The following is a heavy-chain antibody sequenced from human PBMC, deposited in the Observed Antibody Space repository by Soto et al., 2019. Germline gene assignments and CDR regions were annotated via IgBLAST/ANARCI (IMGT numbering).Heavy chain of an antibody. V-gene: IGHV3-30-3*01. CDR2: ISYDGSNK. CDR1: GFTFSSYA. CDR3: ARAGFYYHSSRESFDY. D-gene: IGHD3-22*01. J-gene: IGHJ4*02. Sequence: PGGSLRLSCAASGFTFSSYAMHRVRQAPGKGLEWVAVISYDGSNKYYADSVKGQFTISRDNSKNTLYLQMNSLRAEDTAVYYCARAGFYYHSSRESFDYWGQGTLVTVSS.